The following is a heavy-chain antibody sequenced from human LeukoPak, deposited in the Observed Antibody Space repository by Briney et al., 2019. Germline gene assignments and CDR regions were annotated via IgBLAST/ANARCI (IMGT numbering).Heavy chain of an antibody. V-gene: IGHV3-7*03. CDR3: ARGETSYGK. CDR2: IKQDGSKK. J-gene: IGHJ4*02. Sequence: PGGSLRLSCAASGFSFSSYGMSWVRQAPGKGLEWVANIKQDGSKKHYVDSVKGRFTISRDNAKNSLYLQMNSLRAEDTAVYYCARGETSYGKWGQGTLVTVSS. D-gene: IGHD1-14*01. CDR1: GFSFSSYG.